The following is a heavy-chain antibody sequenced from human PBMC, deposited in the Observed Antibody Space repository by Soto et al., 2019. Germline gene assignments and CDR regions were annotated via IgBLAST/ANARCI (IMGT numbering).Heavy chain of an antibody. CDR3: ARDSPNYDFWSGYGPLHYYGMDV. Sequence: PSETLSLTCTVSGGSISSYYWSWIRQPPGKGLEWIGYIYYSGSTNCNPSLKSRVTISVDTSKNQFSLKLSSVTAADTAVYYCARDSPNYDFWSGYGPLHYYGMDVWGQGTTVTVSS. J-gene: IGHJ6*02. CDR2: IYYSGST. CDR1: GGSISSYY. D-gene: IGHD3-3*01. V-gene: IGHV4-59*01.